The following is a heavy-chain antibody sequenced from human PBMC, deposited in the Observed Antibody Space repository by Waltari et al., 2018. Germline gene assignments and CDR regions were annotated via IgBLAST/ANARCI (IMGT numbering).Heavy chain of an antibody. D-gene: IGHD3-22*01. Sequence: QVQLQQWGAGLLKPSETLSLTCTVSGGSISSYYWSWIRQPPGKGLEWIGYIYYSGSTNYNPSLKSRFTISVDTSKNQFSLKLSSVTAAETAVYYCASSYYYDSSGYYQFDYWGQGTLVTVSS. J-gene: IGHJ4*02. CDR2: IYYSGST. V-gene: IGHV4-59*01. CDR3: ASSYYYDSSGYYQFDY. CDR1: GGSISSYY.